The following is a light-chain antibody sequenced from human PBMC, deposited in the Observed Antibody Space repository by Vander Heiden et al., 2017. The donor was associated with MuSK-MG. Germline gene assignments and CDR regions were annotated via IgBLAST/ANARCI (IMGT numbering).Light chain of an antibody. Sequence: DFQLTQSPSSLSASVGDRVTITCRATQVINNALAWYQHNPGKAPELLLFAASRLESGVPSRFSGSGSGTDYTLTISSLQPEDFATYFCQHYFGTPYTFGQGTKLEIK. V-gene: IGKV1-NL1*01. J-gene: IGKJ2*01. CDR2: AAS. CDR3: QHYFGTPYT. CDR1: QVINNA.